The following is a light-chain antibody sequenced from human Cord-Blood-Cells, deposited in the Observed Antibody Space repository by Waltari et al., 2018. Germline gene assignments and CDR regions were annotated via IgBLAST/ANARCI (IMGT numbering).Light chain of an antibody. Sequence: QSALTQPASVSGSPGQLITISCTGTSSDVGGYNYVSWYQQHPGKAPKLMIHDVSNRPSGVSNRFSGSKSGNTASLTISGLQAEDEADYYCSSYTSSSTLVFGGGTKLTVL. CDR1: SSDVGGYNY. V-gene: IGLV2-14*01. CDR3: SSYTSSSTLV. J-gene: IGLJ3*02. CDR2: DVS.